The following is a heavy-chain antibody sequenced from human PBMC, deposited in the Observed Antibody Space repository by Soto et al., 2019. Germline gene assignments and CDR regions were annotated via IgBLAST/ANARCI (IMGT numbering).Heavy chain of an antibody. V-gene: IGHV4-4*07. CDR2: IYSSGGT. CDR1: GGSIDSYF. Sequence: QVQLQESGPGLVKPSETLSLTCSVSGGSIDSYFWSWIRQPAGKGLEWLGRIYSSGGTNYNVSLESRVTMSVDTSKSQVSLELRSVTAADTAVYYCARWATGASSHGMDVWGPGTTVTVSS. D-gene: IGHD1-1*01. CDR3: ARWATGASSHGMDV. J-gene: IGHJ6*02.